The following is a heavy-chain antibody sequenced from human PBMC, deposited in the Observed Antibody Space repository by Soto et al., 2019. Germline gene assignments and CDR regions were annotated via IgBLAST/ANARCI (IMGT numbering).Heavy chain of an antibody. CDR2: IHDSGRS. D-gene: IGHD2-15*01. Sequence: QVQLQESGPGLVKPSETLSLTCTVSSDSITNYYWSWIRQSPGKGLEWIGYIHDSGRSNYNPSLKSRVKISVETSKKQFSLKLTSVTAADTAVDYGARVGGTRGWYWCQGTLVTVSS. CDR1: SDSITNYY. CDR3: ARVGGTRGWY. V-gene: IGHV4-59*12. J-gene: IGHJ4*02.